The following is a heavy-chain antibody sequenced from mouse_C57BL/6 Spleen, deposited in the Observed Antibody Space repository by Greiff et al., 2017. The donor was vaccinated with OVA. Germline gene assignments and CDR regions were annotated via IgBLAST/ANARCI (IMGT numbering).Heavy chain of an antibody. CDR2: IDPETGGT. CDR1: GYTFTDYE. D-gene: IGHD1-1*01. CDR3: TRDYGSSSWFAY. V-gene: IGHV1-15*01. Sequence: VQLVESGAELVRPGASVTLSCKASGYTFTDYEMHWVKQTPVHGLEWIGAIDPETGGTAYNQKFKGKAILTADKSSSTAYMELRSLTSEDSAVYYCTRDYGSSSWFAYWGQGTLVTVSA. J-gene: IGHJ3*01.